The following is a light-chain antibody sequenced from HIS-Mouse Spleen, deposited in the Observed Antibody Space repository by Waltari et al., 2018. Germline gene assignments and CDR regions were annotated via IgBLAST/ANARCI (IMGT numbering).Light chain of an antibody. J-gene: IGLJ2*01. CDR2: EDS. CDR3: YSTDSSGNHRV. V-gene: IGLV3-10*01. Sequence: SYELTQPPSVSVSPGQTARNTCSGHALPKKYAYWYQQKSGQAPVLVIYEDSKRPSGIPERFSGSSSGTMATLTISGAQVEDEADYYCYSTDSSGNHRVFGGGTKLTVL. CDR1: ALPKKY.